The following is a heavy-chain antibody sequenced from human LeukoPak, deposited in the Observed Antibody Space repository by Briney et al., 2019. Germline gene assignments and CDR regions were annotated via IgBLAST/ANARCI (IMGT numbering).Heavy chain of an antibody. Sequence: SETLSLTCTVSGGSIRSSYYYWGWIRQPPGKGLEWIGSIYDSGSTYYNPSLKSRVTISVDTSKNQFSLKLNSVTAADTAVYYCAREAKNGGYYLDCWGQGTLVTVSS. J-gene: IGHJ4*02. D-gene: IGHD3-22*01. CDR2: IYDSGST. CDR1: GGSIRSSYYY. CDR3: AREAKNGGYYLDC. V-gene: IGHV4-39*02.